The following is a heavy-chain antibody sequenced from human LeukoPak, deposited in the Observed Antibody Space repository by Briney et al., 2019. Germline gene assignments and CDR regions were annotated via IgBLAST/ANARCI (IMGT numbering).Heavy chain of an antibody. J-gene: IGHJ3*02. V-gene: IGHV3-30*18. Sequence: PAGSVRLSCAASGCTFSSYGMHWVRQAPGKGLEGVAVISYDGSKKYYADSVQGRFTIPRDNSTNTLYLQVNRLRAEDAAVYCCAKDEGSHSSGWYPSPVSGAFDIWGEGTMLTV. CDR3: AKDEGSHSSGWYPSPVSGAFDI. CDR2: ISYDGSKK. CDR1: GCTFSSYG. D-gene: IGHD6-19*01.